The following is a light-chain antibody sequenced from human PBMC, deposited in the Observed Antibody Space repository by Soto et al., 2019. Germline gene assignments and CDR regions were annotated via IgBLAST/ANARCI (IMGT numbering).Light chain of an antibody. CDR3: QSYDTNTVV. Sequence: NFMLTQPHSVSESPGKTVTTSCTRSSGSIGSNSVQWYQQRPGSAPSIVIYEDDQRPSGVPNRFAGSIDRSSNSASLTISGLQTEDEADYYCQSYDTNTVVFGGGTKLTVL. J-gene: IGLJ2*01. V-gene: IGLV6-57*04. CDR1: SGSIGSNS. CDR2: EDD.